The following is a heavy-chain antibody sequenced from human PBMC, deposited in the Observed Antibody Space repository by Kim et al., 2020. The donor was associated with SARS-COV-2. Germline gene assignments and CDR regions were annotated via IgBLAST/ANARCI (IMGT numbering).Heavy chain of an antibody. Sequence: SETLSLTCTVSGGSISSYYWSWIRQPPGKGLEWIGYIYYSGSTNYNPSLKSRVTISVDTSKNQFSLKLSSVTAADTAVYYCARDRAYCSGGSCFLAGFDP. CDR2: IYYSGST. D-gene: IGHD2-15*01. CDR1: GGSISSYY. J-gene: IGHJ5*02. CDR3: ARDRAYCSGGSCFLAGFDP. V-gene: IGHV4-59*13.